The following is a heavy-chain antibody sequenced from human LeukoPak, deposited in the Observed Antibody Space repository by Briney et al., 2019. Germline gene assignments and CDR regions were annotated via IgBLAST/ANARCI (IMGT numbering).Heavy chain of an antibody. CDR3: ARDNGGRFGYFDL. CDR1: GFTFSTYW. V-gene: IGHV3-7*04. Sequence: GGSLRLSCAASGFTFSTYWMSWVRQAPGKGLEWVANIKQDGSEKYYVDSVKGRFTISRDNAKNSPYLQMNSLRAEDTAVYYCARDNGGRFGYFDLWGRGTLVAVSS. J-gene: IGHJ2*01. D-gene: IGHD2-8*01. CDR2: IKQDGSEK.